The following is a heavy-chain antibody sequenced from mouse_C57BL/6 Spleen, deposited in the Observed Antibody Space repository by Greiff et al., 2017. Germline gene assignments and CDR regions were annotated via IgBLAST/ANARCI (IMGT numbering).Heavy chain of an antibody. CDR1: GFNIKDDY. Sequence: EVQLQQSGAELVRPGASVKLSCTASGFNIKDDYMHWVKQRPEQGLEWIGWIDPENGDTEYASKFQGKATITADTSSNPAYLQLSSLTSEDTAVYYCTTYDYDGGGYWGQGTTLTVSS. V-gene: IGHV14-4*01. CDR2: IDPENGDT. D-gene: IGHD2-4*01. J-gene: IGHJ2*01. CDR3: TTYDYDGGGY.